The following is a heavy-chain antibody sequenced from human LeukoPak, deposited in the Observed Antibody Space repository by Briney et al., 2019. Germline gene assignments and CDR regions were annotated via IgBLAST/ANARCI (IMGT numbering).Heavy chain of an antibody. V-gene: IGHV3-74*01. CDR1: GFTFSGYW. Sequence: QPGGSLRLSCAASGFTFSGYWMHWVRQAPGKGLEWVSRINIDGATTNYADSVKGRFTISRDNAKNTLHLQMNSLRADDTAVYYCARGAVGTGVWFDPWGQGTLVTVSS. CDR3: ARGAVGTGVWFDP. D-gene: IGHD1-26*01. CDR2: INIDGATT. J-gene: IGHJ5*02.